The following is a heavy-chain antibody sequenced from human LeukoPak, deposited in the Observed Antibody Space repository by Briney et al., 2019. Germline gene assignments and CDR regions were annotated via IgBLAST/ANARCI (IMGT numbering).Heavy chain of an antibody. CDR2: IIPIFGTA. CDR3: ARGAVVTAIRLGALDI. CDR1: GGTFSSYA. Sequence: GASVKVSCKASGGTFSSYAISWVRQAPGQGLEWMGGIIPIFGTANYAQKFQGRVTITADESTSTAYMELSSLRSEDTAVYYCARGAVVTAIRLGALDIWGQGTMVTASS. J-gene: IGHJ3*02. D-gene: IGHD2-21*02. V-gene: IGHV1-69*13.